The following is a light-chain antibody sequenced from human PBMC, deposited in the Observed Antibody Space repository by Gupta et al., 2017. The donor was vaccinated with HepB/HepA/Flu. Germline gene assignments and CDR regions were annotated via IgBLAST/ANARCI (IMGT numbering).Light chain of an antibody. CDR1: RSDVGGYNY. CDR2: DVS. J-gene: IGLJ3*02. V-gene: IGLV2-14*03. CDR3: SSYTASNTWM. Sequence: QSALTQPASVSGSPVHSIIISCTGTRSDVGGYNYVCWYQQKPGKAPKLMSYDVSNRPSGASNRFYGSKSGNTASLTISGLQTEDEAYYYCSSYTASNTWMFGCGTKVTVL.